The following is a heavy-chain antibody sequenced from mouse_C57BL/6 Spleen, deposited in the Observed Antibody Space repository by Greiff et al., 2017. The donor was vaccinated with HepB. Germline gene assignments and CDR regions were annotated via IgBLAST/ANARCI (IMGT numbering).Heavy chain of an antibody. J-gene: IGHJ3*01. Sequence: EVKLQESGPGLVKPSQSLSLTCSVTGYSITSGYYWNWIRQFPGNKLEWMGYISYDGSNNYNPSLKNRISITRDTSKNQFFLKLNSVTTEDTATYYCAREVGLAYWGQGTLVTVSA. CDR2: ISYDGSN. CDR1: GYSITSGYY. V-gene: IGHV3-6*01. CDR3: AREVGLAY. D-gene: IGHD4-1*01.